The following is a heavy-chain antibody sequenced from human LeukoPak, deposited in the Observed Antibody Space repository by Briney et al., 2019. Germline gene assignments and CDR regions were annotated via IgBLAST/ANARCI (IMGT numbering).Heavy chain of an antibody. CDR3: AKEGGILRYFDWLPDFDY. J-gene: IGHJ4*02. CDR1: GFTFSSYA. D-gene: IGHD3-9*01. Sequence: VGSLRLSCAASGFTFSSYAMSWVRQAPGKGLEWVSAISGSGGSTYYADSVKGRFTISRDNSKNTLYLQMNSLRAEDTAVYYCAKEGGILRYFDWLPDFDYWGQGTLVTVSS. V-gene: IGHV3-23*01. CDR2: ISGSGGST.